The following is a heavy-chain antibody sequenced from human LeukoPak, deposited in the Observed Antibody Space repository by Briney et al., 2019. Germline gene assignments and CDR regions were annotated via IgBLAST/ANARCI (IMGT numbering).Heavy chain of an antibody. Sequence: ASVKVSCKASGGTFSIYAITWVRQAPGQGLEWMGWISGYSHETIYAQKFQDRVFMSRDASSTTAYIELRSLRSDDTAVYFCARGSRGIRGYFDHWGQGTLVTVSS. J-gene: IGHJ4*02. V-gene: IGHV1-18*01. D-gene: IGHD3-10*01. CDR2: ISGYSHET. CDR1: GGTFSIYA. CDR3: ARGSRGIRGYFDH.